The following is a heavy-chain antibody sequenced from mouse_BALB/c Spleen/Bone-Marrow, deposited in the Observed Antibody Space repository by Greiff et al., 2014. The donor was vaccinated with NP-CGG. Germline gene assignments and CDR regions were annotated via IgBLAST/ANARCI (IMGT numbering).Heavy chain of an antibody. V-gene: IGHV5-4*02. CDR3: ARGSSYFDY. J-gene: IGHJ2*01. CDR2: ISGGGSYT. D-gene: IGHD1-1*01. CDR1: GFTFSDYY. Sequence: VQLKESGGGLVKPGGSLKLSCAASGFTFSDYYMYWVRQTPEKRLEWVATISGGGSYTYYPDSVKGRFTISRDNAKNNLYLQMSSLKSEDTAMYYCARGSSYFDYWGQGTTLTVSS.